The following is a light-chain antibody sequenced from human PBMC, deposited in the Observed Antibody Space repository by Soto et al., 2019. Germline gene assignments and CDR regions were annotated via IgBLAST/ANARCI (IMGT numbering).Light chain of an antibody. CDR2: AAS. V-gene: IGKV3-15*01. Sequence: EIVMTKSPATLSVSPGEGATLSCRASQSVSSNLAWYQQKPGQAPRLLIYAASTMATGIPARFSGSGYGTEFTLTLSRLESEDFAVYYCQQYHIWPTFGGGTRVDI. J-gene: IGKJ4*01. CDR1: QSVSSN. CDR3: QQYHIWPT.